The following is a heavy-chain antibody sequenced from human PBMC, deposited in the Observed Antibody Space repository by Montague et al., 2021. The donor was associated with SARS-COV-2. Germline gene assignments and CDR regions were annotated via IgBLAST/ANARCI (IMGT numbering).Heavy chain of an antibody. D-gene: IGHD4-17*01. CDR2: INHSGST. J-gene: IGHJ6*02. V-gene: IGHV4-34*01. Sequence: SETLSLTCAVCGGSFSGYYWNWIRQPPGKGLEWIGEINHSGSTNXNPSLKSRVTISVDTSKNQFSLKLSSVTAADTAVYYCARGITVTTLYYYYGMDVWGHGTTVTVSS. CDR3: ARGITVTTLYYYYGMDV. CDR1: GGSFSGYY.